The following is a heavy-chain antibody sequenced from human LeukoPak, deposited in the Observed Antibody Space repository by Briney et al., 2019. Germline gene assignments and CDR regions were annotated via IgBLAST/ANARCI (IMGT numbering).Heavy chain of an antibody. CDR2: INPYSGGT. V-gene: IGHV1-2*02. D-gene: IGHD2-2*01. CDR1: GYTFTGYY. Sequence: ASVKVSCKASGYTFTGYYMHWVRQAPGQGLEWMGWINPYSGGTNYAQKFQGRVTMTRDTSISTAYMELSRLRSDDTAVSYCVRDRTKYCSSTSCPLDYWGQGTLVTVSS. J-gene: IGHJ4*02. CDR3: VRDRTKYCSSTSCPLDY.